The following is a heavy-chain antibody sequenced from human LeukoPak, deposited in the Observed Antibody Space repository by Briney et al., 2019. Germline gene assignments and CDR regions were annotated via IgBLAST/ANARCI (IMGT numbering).Heavy chain of an antibody. V-gene: IGHV4-59*01. Sequence: SETLSLTCTVSGGSINSNYWSWIRQPPGKGLEWIGYIYYSGSTNYNPSLKSRVTISVDTSKNQFSLKLSSVTAADTAVYYCTRDTGTTGEVKFDPWGQGTLVTVSS. J-gene: IGHJ5*02. CDR1: GGSINSNY. CDR2: IYYSGST. CDR3: TRDTGTTGEVKFDP. D-gene: IGHD4-17*01.